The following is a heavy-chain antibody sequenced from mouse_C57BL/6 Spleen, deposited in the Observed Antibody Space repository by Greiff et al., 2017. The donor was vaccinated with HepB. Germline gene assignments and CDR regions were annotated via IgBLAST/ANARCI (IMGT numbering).Heavy chain of an antibody. D-gene: IGHD4-1*01. CDR3: ARELGRGYYAMDY. Sequence: EVMLVEPGGGLVKPGGSLKLSCAASGFTFSDYGMHWVRQAPEKGLEWVAYISNGSSTIYYADTVKGRFTISRDNAKNTLFLQMTSLRSEDTAMYYCARELGRGYYAMDYWGQGTSVTVSS. CDR1: GFTFSDYG. V-gene: IGHV5-17*01. CDR2: ISNGSSTI. J-gene: IGHJ4*01.